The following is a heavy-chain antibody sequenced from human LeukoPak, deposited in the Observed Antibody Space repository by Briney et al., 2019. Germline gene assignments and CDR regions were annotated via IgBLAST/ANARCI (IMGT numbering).Heavy chain of an antibody. Sequence: SETLSLTCTVSGGSINSNYLSWIRQPPGKGLEWIGYISNSGSSNHNPSLKSRVVMSVDTSKTQFSLKLTSVTAADTAVYYCARCRGDYYYGMDVWGQGTTVTVSS. D-gene: IGHD1-26*01. J-gene: IGHJ6*02. V-gene: IGHV4-59*01. CDR2: ISNSGSS. CDR3: ARCRGDYYYGMDV. CDR1: GGSINSNY.